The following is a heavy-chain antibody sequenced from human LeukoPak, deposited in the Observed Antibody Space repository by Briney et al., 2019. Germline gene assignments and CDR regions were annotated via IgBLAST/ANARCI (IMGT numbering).Heavy chain of an antibody. D-gene: IGHD1-1*01. J-gene: IGHJ4*02. CDR3: TRVTTNGYFEY. CDR2: IKYDESEE. V-gene: IGHV3-7*04. CDR1: GFTFSSFW. Sequence: GGSLRLSCVASGFTFSSFWMGWVRQAPGKGLEWVASIKYDESEEHYVDSVKGRFTISRDNAKNSLYLQMISLRAEDTAVYFCTRVTTNGYFEYWGQGALVTVSS.